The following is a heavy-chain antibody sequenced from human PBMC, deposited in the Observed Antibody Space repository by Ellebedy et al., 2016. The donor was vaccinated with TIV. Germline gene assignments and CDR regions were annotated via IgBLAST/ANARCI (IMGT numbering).Heavy chain of an antibody. V-gene: IGHV4-59*08. CDR1: GGSISSYY. CDR3: ATQSYYGFWSGYYRGDNDAFDI. J-gene: IGHJ3*02. CDR2: IYHSGST. D-gene: IGHD3-3*01. Sequence: MPSETLSLTCTVSGGSISSYYWSWIRQPPGKGLEWIGYIYHSGSTNYNPSLKSRVTISVDTSKNQFSLKLSSVTAADTAVYYCATQSYYGFWSGYYRGDNDAFDIWGQGTMVTVSS.